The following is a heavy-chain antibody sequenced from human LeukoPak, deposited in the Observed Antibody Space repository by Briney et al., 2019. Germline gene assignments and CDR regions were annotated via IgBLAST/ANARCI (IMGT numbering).Heavy chain of an antibody. CDR3: ARGSPWSYYHMDV. Sequence: GGSLRLSCTASGFDFSNFDFHWVRQLRGKGLEWVSHIDTAGGTYYPGSVKGRFTISRANAKKSLYLQMHNLRVGDTALYFCARGSPWSYYHMDVWGVGTAVSVS. V-gene: IGHV3-13*01. J-gene: IGHJ6*03. CDR2: IDTAGGT. D-gene: IGHD3-3*01. CDR1: GFDFSNFD.